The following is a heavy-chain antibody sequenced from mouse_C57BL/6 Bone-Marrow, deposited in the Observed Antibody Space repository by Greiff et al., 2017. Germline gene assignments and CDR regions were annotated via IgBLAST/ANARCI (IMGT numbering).Heavy chain of an antibody. CDR2: ISSGGSYT. V-gene: IGHV5-6*02. CDR1: GFTFSSYG. Sequence: EVKLMESGGDSVKPGGSLKLSCAASGFTFSSYGMSWVRQTPDKRLEWVATISSGGSYTYYPDSVKGRFTISRDNAKNTLYLQMSSLKSEDTAMYYGARRWLLQFAYWGQGTLVTVSA. J-gene: IGHJ3*01. CDR3: ARRWLLQFAY. D-gene: IGHD2-3*01.